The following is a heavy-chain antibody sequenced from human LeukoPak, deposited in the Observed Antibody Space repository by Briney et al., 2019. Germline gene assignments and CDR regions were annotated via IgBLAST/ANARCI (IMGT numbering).Heavy chain of an antibody. CDR1: GYTFISYD. CDR2: MNPNSGDT. V-gene: IGHV1-8*01. D-gene: IGHD5-18*01. CDR3: ARLYRYGYYPNYYYGMDV. J-gene: IGHJ6*02. Sequence: ASVKVSYKASGYTFISYDINWVRQATGQGLEWMGWMNPNSGDTGYAQKFQGRVTMTRNISISTAYMELSSLRSEDTAVYYCARLYRYGYYPNYYYGMDVWGQGTTVTVSS.